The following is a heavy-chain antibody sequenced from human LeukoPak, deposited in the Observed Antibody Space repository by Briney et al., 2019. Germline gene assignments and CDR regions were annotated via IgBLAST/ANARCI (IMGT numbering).Heavy chain of an antibody. V-gene: IGHV3-21*01. J-gene: IGHJ4*02. CDR1: GFSFSGHS. Sequence: GRSLRLSCAASGFSFSGHSMTWVRQAPGKGLEWVSSISSSGSYIYYAESVKGRFTISRDNAKNSLYLQVNSLRADDTAVYYCARDFRAQLDGYNPPYHSDHWGQGTLVTVSS. CDR2: ISSSGSYI. D-gene: IGHD5-24*01. CDR3: ARDFRAQLDGYNPPYHSDH.